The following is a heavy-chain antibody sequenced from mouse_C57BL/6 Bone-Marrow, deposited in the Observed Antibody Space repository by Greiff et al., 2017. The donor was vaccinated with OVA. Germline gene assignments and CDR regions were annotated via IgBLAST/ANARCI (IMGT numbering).Heavy chain of an antibody. J-gene: IGHJ2*01. CDR3: ARYKGRVAVDYFDY. D-gene: IGHD1-1*01. Sequence: EVKLMESGGGLVHPGDSLSLSCAASGFTFTNYYMSWVRQPPGKALEWLAFIRNKPNGSTTEYSASVKGRFTISRDNSQSILYLQMNALRAEDSATYYCARYKGRVAVDYFDYWGQGTALTVSS. CDR2: IRNKPNGSTT. V-gene: IGHV7-3*01. CDR1: GFTFTNYY.